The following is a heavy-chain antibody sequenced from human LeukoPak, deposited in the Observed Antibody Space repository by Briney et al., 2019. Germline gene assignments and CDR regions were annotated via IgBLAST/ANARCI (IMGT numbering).Heavy chain of an antibody. CDR1: GFXFSGST. Sequence: GGSLKLSCAASGFXFSGSTMHWVRQASGKGLQWVGRIRSKANDYATAYAASVKGRFTISRDDSKNTAYLQMSSLKNEDTAVYYCTSPIHNGDYDYYYGLELWGQGTTVTVSS. V-gene: IGHV3-73*01. D-gene: IGHD4-17*01. J-gene: IGHJ6*02. CDR2: IRSKANDYAT. CDR3: TSPIHNGDYDYYYGLEL.